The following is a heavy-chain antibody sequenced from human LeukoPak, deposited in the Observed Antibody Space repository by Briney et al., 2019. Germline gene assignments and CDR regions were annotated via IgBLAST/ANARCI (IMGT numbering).Heavy chain of an antibody. D-gene: IGHD5-18*01. CDR3: ARDSFGYSYGLNWFDP. Sequence: GGSLRLSCAAPGFTFSSYSMNWVRQAPGKGLEWVSSISSSSSYIYYADSVKGRFTISRDNAKNSLYLQMNSLRAEDTAVYYCARDSFGYSYGLNWFDPWGQGTLVTVSS. CDR2: ISSSSSYI. V-gene: IGHV3-21*01. CDR1: GFTFSSYS. J-gene: IGHJ5*02.